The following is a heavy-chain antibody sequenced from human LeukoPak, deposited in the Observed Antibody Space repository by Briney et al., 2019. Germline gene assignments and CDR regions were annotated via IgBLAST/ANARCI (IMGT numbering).Heavy chain of an antibody. D-gene: IGHD1-1*01. CDR1: SGSISSYY. V-gene: IGHV4-59*08. J-gene: IGHJ3*02. CDR2: IYYSGST. Sequence: PSETLSLTCTVSSGSISSYYWSWIRQPPGKGLEWIGYIYYSGSTNYNPSLKSRVTISVDTSKNQFSLKLSSVTAADTAVYYCARLDWNDGSAAFDIWGQGTMVTVSS. CDR3: ARLDWNDGSAAFDI.